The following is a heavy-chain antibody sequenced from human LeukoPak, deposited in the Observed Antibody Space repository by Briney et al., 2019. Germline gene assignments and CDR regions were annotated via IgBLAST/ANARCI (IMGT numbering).Heavy chain of an antibody. CDR3: ARGRTGFSTGCYY. D-gene: IGHD3/OR15-3a*01. J-gene: IGHJ4*01. Sequence: TLSLTCTVSGGSISSGGYYWSWLRQHPGKGLEWIGYIYYSGSTYYNPSLKSRVTISVDTSKNQFSLKLSSVTAADTAVYYCARGRTGFSTGCYYWCRGTLFTVSS. CDR1: GGSISSGGYY. CDR2: IYYSGST. V-gene: IGHV4-31*03.